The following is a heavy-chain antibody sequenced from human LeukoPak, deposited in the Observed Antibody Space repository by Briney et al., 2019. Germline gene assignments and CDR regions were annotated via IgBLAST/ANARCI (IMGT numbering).Heavy chain of an antibody. CDR3: ARDPIANYGSVELAYYYYMDG. V-gene: IGHV3-21*01. CDR2: IDSSGGYM. J-gene: IGHJ6*03. D-gene: IGHD3-10*01. Sequence: PGGSLRLSCEASGFTFNTYSMNWARQAPGKGLEWVSSIDSSGGYMFYADSVKGRFTISRDNAKNSLYLQMNSLRAEDTAVYYCARDPIANYGSVELAYYYYMDGWGKGTTVTVSS. CDR1: GFTFNTYS.